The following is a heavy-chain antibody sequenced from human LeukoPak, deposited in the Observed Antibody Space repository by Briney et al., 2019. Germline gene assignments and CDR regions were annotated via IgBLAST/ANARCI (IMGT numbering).Heavy chain of an antibody. D-gene: IGHD2-15*01. V-gene: IGHV3-21*01. J-gene: IGHJ6*03. CDR2: ITSTSVST. CDR3: AKSPRNIGYCSGGSCYSNYYYYMDV. CDR1: AFTFNSYS. Sequence: GGSLRLSCAASAFTFNSYSMSWVRQAPGKGLEWVSSITSTSVSTYYADSVKGRFTISRDNAKNSLYLQMNSLRAEDTAVYYCAKSPRNIGYCSGGSCYSNYYYYMDVWGKGTTVTISS.